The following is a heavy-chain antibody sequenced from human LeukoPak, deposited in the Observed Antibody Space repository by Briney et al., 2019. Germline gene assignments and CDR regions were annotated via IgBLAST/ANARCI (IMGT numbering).Heavy chain of an antibody. D-gene: IGHD5/OR15-5a*01. Sequence: KAGGSLRLSCAASGFTFSDYYMSWIRQAPGKGLEGVSYISSSSSYTNYVDSVKGRFTISRDNAKNSLYLQMNSLRAEDTAVYYCVRAVSVSSYYFDCWGQGTLVTVSS. CDR3: VRAVSVSSYYFDC. V-gene: IGHV3-11*05. CDR2: ISSSSSYT. CDR1: GFTFSDYY. J-gene: IGHJ4*02.